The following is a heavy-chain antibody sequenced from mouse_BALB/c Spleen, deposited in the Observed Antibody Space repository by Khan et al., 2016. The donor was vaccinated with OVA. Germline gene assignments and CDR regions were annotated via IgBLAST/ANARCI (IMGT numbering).Heavy chain of an antibody. CDR2: ISYDGSN. CDR3: ARNYYGDCLCFAY. Sequence: EVKLEESGPGLVKPSQSLSLTCSVTGYSITSGYYWNWIRQFPGNKLEWMGSISYDGSNINRPSLKNRVSIIRDTPKNQFFLKLTYLTTEDTAPYYCARNYYGDCLCFAYWCPGTLVTVSA. CDR1: GYSITSGYY. V-gene: IGHV3-6*02. J-gene: IGHJ3*01. D-gene: IGHD2-13*01.